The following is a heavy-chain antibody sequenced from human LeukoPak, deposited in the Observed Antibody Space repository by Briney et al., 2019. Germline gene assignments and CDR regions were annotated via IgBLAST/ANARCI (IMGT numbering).Heavy chain of an antibody. CDR2: IIPIFGTA. V-gene: IGHV1-69*13. Sequence: SVKVSFKASGGTFSSYAISWVRQAPGQGLEWMGGIIPIFGTANYAQKFQGRVTITADESTSTAYMELSSLRSEDTAVYYCAREIFFDSSGYYQCYFDYWGQGTLVTVSS. CDR1: GGTFSSYA. CDR3: AREIFFDSSGYYQCYFDY. J-gene: IGHJ4*02. D-gene: IGHD3-22*01.